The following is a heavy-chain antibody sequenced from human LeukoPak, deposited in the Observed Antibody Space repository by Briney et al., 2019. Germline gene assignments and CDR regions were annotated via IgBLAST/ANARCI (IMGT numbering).Heavy chain of an antibody. CDR2: IYTSGST. D-gene: IGHD2-15*01. Sequence: SETLSLTCTVSGGSISSYYWSWIRQPAGKGLEWIGRIYTSGSTNYNPSLKSRVTMSVDTSKNQFSLKLSSVTAADTAVYYCARGQGGIVVVVAATDYWGQGTLVTVSS. CDR1: GGSISSYY. V-gene: IGHV4-4*07. J-gene: IGHJ4*02. CDR3: ARGQGGIVVVVAATDY.